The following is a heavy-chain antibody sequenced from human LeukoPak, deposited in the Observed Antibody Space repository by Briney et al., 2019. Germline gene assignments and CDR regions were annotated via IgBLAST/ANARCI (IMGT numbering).Heavy chain of an antibody. Sequence: GGSLRLSCAASGFNFTNYWMSWVRQAPGKGLEWVANIKQDGSETYYVDSVKGRFTISRDNAKNSLYLQMNSLRAEDTAVYYCARGRKYTSGYGVTELGSGYSDYWGQGTLVTVSS. D-gene: IGHD5-18*01. CDR3: ARGRKYTSGYGVTELGSGYSDY. V-gene: IGHV3-7*03. CDR2: IKQDGSET. J-gene: IGHJ4*02. CDR1: GFNFTNYW.